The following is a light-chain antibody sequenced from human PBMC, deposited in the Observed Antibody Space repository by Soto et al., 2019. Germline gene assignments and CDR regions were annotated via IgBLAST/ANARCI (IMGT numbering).Light chain of an antibody. J-gene: IGKJ5*01. CDR1: QSVSSSH. CDR2: GAS. V-gene: IGKV3-20*01. Sequence: EIVLTQSPGTLSLSPGEGATLSCRASQSVSSSHLAWYQQKPGQAPRLLIYGASSRATGIPDRFSGSGSGTYFTLTISRLEPEDFAVYYCQQYGSSPTFGQGTRLDIK. CDR3: QQYGSSPT.